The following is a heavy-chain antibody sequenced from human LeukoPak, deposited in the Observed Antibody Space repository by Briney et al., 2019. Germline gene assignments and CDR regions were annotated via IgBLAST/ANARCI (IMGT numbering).Heavy chain of an antibody. D-gene: IGHD3-10*01. Sequence: PSETLSLTCTVSGGSISSSSYYWGWIRQPPGKGLEWIGSIYYSGSTYYNPSLKSRVTISVDTSKNQFSLKLSSVTAADTAVYYCARPRLRYGSGRSYFDYWGQGTLVTVSS. J-gene: IGHJ4*02. V-gene: IGHV4-39*07. CDR1: GGSISSSSYY. CDR3: ARPRLRYGSGRSYFDY. CDR2: IYYSGST.